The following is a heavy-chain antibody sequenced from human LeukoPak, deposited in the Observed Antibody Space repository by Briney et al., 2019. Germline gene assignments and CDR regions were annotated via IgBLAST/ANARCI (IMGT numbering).Heavy chain of an antibody. CDR1: GFTVSSNY. CDR3: ARDRVGATRLGDAFDI. Sequence: GGSLRLSCAASGFTVSSNYMNWVRQAPGKGREWVSVIYSDDSIYYADSVKGRFTISRDNSKNTLYLQMNNLRAEDTAVYYCARDRVGATRLGDAFDIWGQGTMVTVSS. D-gene: IGHD1-26*01. CDR2: IYSDDSI. V-gene: IGHV3-53*01. J-gene: IGHJ3*02.